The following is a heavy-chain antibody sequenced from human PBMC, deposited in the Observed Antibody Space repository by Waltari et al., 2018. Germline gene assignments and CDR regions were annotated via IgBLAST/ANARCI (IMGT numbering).Heavy chain of an antibody. CDR3: AIYSSGWYP. D-gene: IGHD6-19*01. CDR1: GHTFTSYY. Sequence: QVQLVQSGAEVKKPGASVTVSCTASGHTFTSYYMHWVRQAPGQGPEWMGLINPRGGTTTYAQKFQGRVTMTRDTSTSTVYMQLSSLRSEDTAVYYCAIYSSGWYPWGQGTLVTVSS. V-gene: IGHV1-46*01. CDR2: INPRGGTT. J-gene: IGHJ5*02.